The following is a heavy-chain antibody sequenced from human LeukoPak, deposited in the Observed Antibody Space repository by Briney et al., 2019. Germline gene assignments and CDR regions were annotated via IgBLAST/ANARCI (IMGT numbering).Heavy chain of an antibody. CDR2: VYYSGIT. J-gene: IGHJ3*02. D-gene: IGHD2-2*01. CDR1: GGSISSGDYY. Sequence: PSETLSLTCTVSGGSISSGDYYWSWIRQPPGKGLEWIGYVYYSGITQYNPSLKSRVTISVDTSKNQFSLKLSSVTAADTAVYYCAREDSFVIIAAAKELGAFDIWGQGTMFTVSS. CDR3: AREDSFVIIAAAKELGAFDI. V-gene: IGHV4-30-4*08.